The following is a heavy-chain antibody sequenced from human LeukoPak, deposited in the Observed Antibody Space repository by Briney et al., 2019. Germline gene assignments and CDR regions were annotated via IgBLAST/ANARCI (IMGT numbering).Heavy chain of an antibody. CDR1: GFTFGDYA. V-gene: IGHV3-49*04. CDR2: IRSKAYGGTT. CDR3: TREGPRTGPGTKGRHDAFDI. D-gene: IGHD1-14*01. J-gene: IGHJ3*02. Sequence: GGSLRLSCTASGFTFGDYAMSWVRQAPGKGLEWVGFIRSKAYGGTTEYAASVKGRFTISRDDSKSIAYLQMNSLKTEDTAVYYCTREGPRTGPGTKGRHDAFDIWGQGTMVTVSS.